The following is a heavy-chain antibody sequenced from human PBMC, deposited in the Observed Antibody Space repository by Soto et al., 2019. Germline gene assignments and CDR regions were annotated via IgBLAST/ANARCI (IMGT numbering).Heavy chain of an antibody. J-gene: IGHJ6*02. CDR1: GGTFSSYA. CDR3: ASHGGSSPEGRCYSGMDV. CDR2: IIPIFGTA. D-gene: IGHD1-26*01. V-gene: IGHV1-69*12. Sequence: QVQLVQSGAEVKKPGSSVKVSCKASGGTFSSYAISWVRQAPGQGLEWMGGIIPIFGTADYAQKFQGRVTITADPPPSTAYMALSTRRSEDTAVEYCASHGGSSPEGRCYSGMDVWGQGTTVTVSS.